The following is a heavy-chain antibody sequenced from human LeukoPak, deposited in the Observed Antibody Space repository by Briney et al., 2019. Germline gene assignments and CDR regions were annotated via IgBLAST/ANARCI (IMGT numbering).Heavy chain of an antibody. J-gene: IGHJ6*03. Sequence: AASVKVSCKASGGTFSNYAIGWVRQAPGQGLEWMGWINPNSGGTNYAQKFQGRVTMTRDTSISTAYMELRRLRSDDTAVYYCARYCSSTSRYRSGSSYYYYYYMDVWGKGTTVTVSS. D-gene: IGHD2-2*02. CDR2: INPNSGGT. CDR3: ARYCSSTSRYRSGSSYYYYYYMDV. V-gene: IGHV1-2*02. CDR1: GGTFSNYA.